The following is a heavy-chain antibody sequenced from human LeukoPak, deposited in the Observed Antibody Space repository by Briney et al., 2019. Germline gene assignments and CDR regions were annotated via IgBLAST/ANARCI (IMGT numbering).Heavy chain of an antibody. V-gene: IGHV1-46*01. J-gene: IGHJ3*02. CDR1: GYTFTSYY. D-gene: IGHD6-13*01. Sequence: ASVKVSCKASGYTFTSYYMHWVRQAPGQGREWMGIINPSCGSTSYAQKFQGRVTMTRDTSTSTVYMELSSLRSEDTAVYYCARDLGIAVAGTDAFDIWGQGTMVTVSS. CDR2: INPSCGST. CDR3: ARDLGIAVAGTDAFDI.